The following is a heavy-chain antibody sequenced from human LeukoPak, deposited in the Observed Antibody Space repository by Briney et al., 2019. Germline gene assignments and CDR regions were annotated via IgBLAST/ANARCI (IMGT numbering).Heavy chain of an antibody. CDR2: LYSGGGT. CDR1: GFTVSSNY. J-gene: IGHJ4*02. CDR3: ARDWVQYDLPRYSDC. V-gene: IGHV3-66*01. D-gene: IGHD2-8*01. Sequence: GGSLRLSCAASGFTVSSNYMIWVRQAPGKGLEWVSGLYSGGGTYYADSVKGRFDISRDNSKNTLYLHMNSLRGEETAAYYCARDWVQYDLPRYSDCWGQGALVTVSS.